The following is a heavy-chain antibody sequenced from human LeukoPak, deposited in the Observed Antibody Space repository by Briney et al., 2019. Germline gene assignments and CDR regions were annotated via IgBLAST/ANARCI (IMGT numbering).Heavy chain of an antibody. J-gene: IGHJ4*02. Sequence: PGGSLRLSCAASGFTFSDYAMSWVRQAPGKGLEWVSGFDGSGDGTYYVDSVKGRFTISRDNSENTVYRQMNSVRAEDTAVYYCARGSGYSHWGQGTLVTVSS. CDR3: ARGSGYSH. V-gene: IGHV3-23*01. D-gene: IGHD3-3*01. CDR1: GFTFSDYA. CDR2: FDGSGDGT.